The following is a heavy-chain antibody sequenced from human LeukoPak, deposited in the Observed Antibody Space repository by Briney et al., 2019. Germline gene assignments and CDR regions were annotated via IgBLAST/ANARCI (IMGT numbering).Heavy chain of an antibody. CDR2: ISGSGGST. CDR1: GFTFSSYA. V-gene: IGHV3-23*01. CDR3: AKGSRLGDPLYCSGGSCYGLFDY. J-gene: IGHJ4*02. Sequence: GGSLRLSCAASGFTFSSYAMSWVRHAPGKGLEWVSAISGSGGSTYYADSVKGRFTISRDNSKNTLYLQMNSLRAEDTAVYYCAKGSRLGDPLYCSGGSCYGLFDYWGQGTLVTVSS. D-gene: IGHD2-15*01.